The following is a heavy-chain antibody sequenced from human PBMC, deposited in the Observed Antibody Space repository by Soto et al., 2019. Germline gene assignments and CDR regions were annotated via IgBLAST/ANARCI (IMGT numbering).Heavy chain of an antibody. V-gene: IGHV3-23*01. J-gene: IGHJ4*02. CDR2: IISSGDST. D-gene: IGHD3-22*01. Sequence: EVQLLESGGGLLQPGGSLRLSCAASGFTFSSYAMSWVRQAPGKGLEWVSAIISSGDSTYYTDSVKGRFTISRANSKNTLYVQMNSLRAEDTAVYYCAKRYYYDNSGLWDYWGQGTLVTVSS. CDR3: AKRYYYDNSGLWDY. CDR1: GFTFSSYA.